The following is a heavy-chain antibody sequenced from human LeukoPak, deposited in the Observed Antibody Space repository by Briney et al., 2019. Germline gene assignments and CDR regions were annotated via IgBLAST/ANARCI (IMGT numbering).Heavy chain of an antibody. V-gene: IGHV4-4*07. D-gene: IGHD6-19*01. CDR3: ARGTSSGWIFDY. J-gene: IGHJ4*02. CDR1: GGSISSYY. Sequence: SETLSLTCTVSGGSISSYYWSWIRQPAGKGLEWIGRIYSSGSTNYSPSLESRVTMSVGPSKNQISLKVSSVTAADTAVYYCARGTSSGWIFDYWGQGTLVTVSS. CDR2: IYSSGST.